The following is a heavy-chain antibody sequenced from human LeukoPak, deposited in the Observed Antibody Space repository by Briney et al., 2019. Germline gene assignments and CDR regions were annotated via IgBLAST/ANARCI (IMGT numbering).Heavy chain of an antibody. CDR3: ARGWGRWYSGSSNRVYFDY. V-gene: IGHV4-39*01. CDR1: GGSISSSSYY. Sequence: SETLSLTCTVSGGSISSSSYYWGWIRQPPGKGLEWIGSIYYSGSTYYNPSLESRVTISVDTSKNQFSLKLSSVTAADTAVYYCARGWGRWYSGSSNRVYFDYWGQGTLVTVSS. CDR2: IYYSGST. D-gene: IGHD1-26*01. J-gene: IGHJ4*02.